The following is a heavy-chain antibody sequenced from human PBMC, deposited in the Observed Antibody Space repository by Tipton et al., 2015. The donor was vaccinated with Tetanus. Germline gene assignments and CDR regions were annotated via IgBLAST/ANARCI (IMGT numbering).Heavy chain of an antibody. CDR2: MKPDGSEI. J-gene: IGHJ6*04. CDR3: ARDDLWSVRHGMGV. Sequence: SLRLSCEASGFTFSTYWMAWVRQAPGKGLEWVANMKPDGSEIYYVDSVKGRLTISRDNAKNSLYLQMNSLRVEDTAVYYCARDDLWSVRHGMGVWGEGTTVTVAS. V-gene: IGHV3-7*01. CDR1: GFTFSTYW. D-gene: IGHD3-3*01.